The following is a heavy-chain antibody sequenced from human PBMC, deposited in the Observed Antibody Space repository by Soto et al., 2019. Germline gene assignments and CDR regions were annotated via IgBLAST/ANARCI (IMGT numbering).Heavy chain of an antibody. V-gene: IGHV1-18*01. CDR2: ISAYNGNT. CDR3: ARDQGYCSDGSCYKFDY. Sequence: ASVKVSCKASGYTFTSYGISWVRQAPGQELEWMGWISAYNGNTNYAQKLQGRVTMTTDTSTSTAYMELRSLRPDDTAVYYCARDQGYCSDGSCYKFDYWGQGTLVTVSS. D-gene: IGHD2-15*01. CDR1: GYTFTSYG. J-gene: IGHJ4*02.